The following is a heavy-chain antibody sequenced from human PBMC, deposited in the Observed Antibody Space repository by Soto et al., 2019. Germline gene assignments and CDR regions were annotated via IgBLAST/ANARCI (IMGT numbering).Heavy chain of an antibody. V-gene: IGHV1-18*04. CDR2: NSAYNGNK. D-gene: IGHD6-6*01. Sequence: QVQLVQSGGELKKPGASVEVSCRTSGYMFTTYGMSWVRQAPGQGLEWMAWNSAYNGNKEYAKKFHGRVTLTTNLSPRPVSMKLRNLAADDTGTYFCPGTGGGMAARPLEYWGHGSLVTVSS. J-gene: IGHJ4*01. CDR3: PGTGGGMAARPLEY. CDR1: GYMFTTYG.